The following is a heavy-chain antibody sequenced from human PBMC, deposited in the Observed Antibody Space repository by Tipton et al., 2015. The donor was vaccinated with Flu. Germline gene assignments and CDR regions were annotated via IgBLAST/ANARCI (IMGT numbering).Heavy chain of an antibody. CDR2: IYTSGST. CDR3: ARHTGDSVRGVIDY. Sequence: TLSLTCTVSGGSITSSTDYWSWIRQPAGRGLEWIGRIYTSGSTNYNPSLKSRVTISVDTSKNQFSLKLSSVTAADTAVYYCARHTGDSVRGVIDYWGQGTLVTVSS. J-gene: IGHJ4*02. CDR1: GGSITSSTDY. D-gene: IGHD3-10*02. V-gene: IGHV4-61*02.